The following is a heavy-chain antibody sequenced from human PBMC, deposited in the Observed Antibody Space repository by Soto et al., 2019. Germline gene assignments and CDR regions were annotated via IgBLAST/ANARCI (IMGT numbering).Heavy chain of an antibody. CDR2: IWYDGSNK. CDR3: ARDPRLNYYDSSGYHELDY. D-gene: IGHD3-22*01. Sequence: QVQLVESGGGVVQPGRSLRLSCAASGFTFSSYGMHWVRQAPGKGLEWVAVIWYDGSNKYYADSVKGRFIISRDNSKNKLYLQMNSLRAEDTAVYYCARDPRLNYYDSSGYHELDYWGQGTLVTVSS. V-gene: IGHV3-33*01. CDR1: GFTFSSYG. J-gene: IGHJ4*02.